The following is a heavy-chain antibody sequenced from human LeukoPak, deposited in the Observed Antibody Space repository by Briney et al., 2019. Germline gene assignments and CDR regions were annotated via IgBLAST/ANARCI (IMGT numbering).Heavy chain of an antibody. J-gene: IGHJ4*02. D-gene: IGHD3-22*01. CDR1: GFTFSSYV. Sequence: GGSLRLSCAASGFTFSSYVMHWVRQAPGKGLEWVAYIRYDGSDKYYADSVKGRVTISSDNPKNTLYLQMSSLRAEDTAVYHCAKGKEDYYYDSSGYYYLDHWGQGTLVTVSS. V-gene: IGHV3-30*02. CDR3: AKGKEDYYYDSSGYYYLDH. CDR2: IRYDGSDK.